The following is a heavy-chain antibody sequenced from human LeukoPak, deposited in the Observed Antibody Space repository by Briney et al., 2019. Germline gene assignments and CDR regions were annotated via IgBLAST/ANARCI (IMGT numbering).Heavy chain of an antibody. V-gene: IGHV4-34*01. Sequence: PSETLSLTCAVYGGSFSGYYWSWIRQPPGKGLEWIGEINHSGSTNYKPSLKSRVTISVDTSKNLFSLKLSSVTAADTAVYYCARDSGSYKSTFDYWGQGTLVTVSS. D-gene: IGHD1-26*01. CDR2: INHSGST. CDR3: ARDSGSYKSTFDY. CDR1: GGSFSGYY. J-gene: IGHJ4*02.